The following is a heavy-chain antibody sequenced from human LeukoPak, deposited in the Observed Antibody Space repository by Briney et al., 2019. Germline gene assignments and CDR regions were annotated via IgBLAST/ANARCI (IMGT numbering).Heavy chain of an antibody. J-gene: IGHJ6*02. CDR2: MNPNSGNT. CDR3: ARHQGELRFFYYGMDV. CDR1: GYTFTGYD. Sequence: ASVKVSCKASGYTFTGYDINWVRQATGQGLEWMGWMNPNSGNTGYAQKFQGRVTVTRNTSISTAYMELSSLRSEDTAVYYCARHQGELRFFYYGMDVWGQGTTVTVSS. V-gene: IGHV1-8*01. D-gene: IGHD1-26*01.